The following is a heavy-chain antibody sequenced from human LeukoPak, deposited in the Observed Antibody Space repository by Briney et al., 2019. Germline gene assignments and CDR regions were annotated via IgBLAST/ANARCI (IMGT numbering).Heavy chain of an antibody. CDR1: GFTFSSYW. J-gene: IGHJ4*02. D-gene: IGHD5-18*01. V-gene: IGHV3-74*01. CDR3: AKDLIAYSYGHAGRSNFDY. Sequence: QSGGSLRLSCAASGFTFSSYWMHWVRQAPGKGLVWVSRINSDGSSTSYADSVKGRFIISRDNAKNTLYLQMNSLRAEDTAIYYCAKDLIAYSYGHAGRSNFDYWGQGTLVTVSS. CDR2: INSDGSST.